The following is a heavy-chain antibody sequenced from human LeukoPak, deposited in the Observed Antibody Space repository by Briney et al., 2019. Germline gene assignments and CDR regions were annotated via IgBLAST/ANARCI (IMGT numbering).Heavy chain of an antibody. CDR2: IYPGDSDT. CDR1: GYSFTSYW. CDR3: ATGSGSYLYYFDY. V-gene: IGHV5-51*01. D-gene: IGHD1-26*01. J-gene: IGHJ4*02. Sequence: KTGASLQISCQGSGYSFTSYWIGWVRQLPGKGLEWMGIIYPGDSDTRYSPSFQGQVTISADKSISTAYLQWSSLKASDTAMYYCATGSGSYLYYFDYWGQGTLVTVSS.